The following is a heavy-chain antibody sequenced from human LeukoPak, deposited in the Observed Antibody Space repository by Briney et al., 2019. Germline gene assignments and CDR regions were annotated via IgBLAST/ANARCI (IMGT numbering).Heavy chain of an antibody. CDR1: GFIFGDYA. Sequence: GGSLRLSCTASGFIFGDYAMSWVRQAPGKGLEWVAVISYDGSNKYYADSVKGRFTISRDNSKNTLYLQMSSLRPEDTAVYYCANGGYTSSWYVVDYWGQGTLVTVSS. CDR3: ANGGYTSSWYVVDY. V-gene: IGHV3-30*04. D-gene: IGHD6-13*01. J-gene: IGHJ4*02. CDR2: ISYDGSNK.